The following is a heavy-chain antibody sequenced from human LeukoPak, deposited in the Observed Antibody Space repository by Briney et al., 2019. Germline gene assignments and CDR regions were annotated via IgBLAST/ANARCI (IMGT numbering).Heavy chain of an antibody. V-gene: IGHV3-30*04. D-gene: IGHD4-17*01. CDR1: GFTFSSYA. CDR2: ISYDGSNK. CDR3: ARDPHHYYGDYEYYYYMDV. J-gene: IGHJ6*03. Sequence: GGSLSLSCAASGFTFSSYAMHWVRQAPGKGLEWVAVISYDGSNKYYADSVKGRFTISRDNSKNTLYLQMNSLRAEDTAVYYCARDPHHYYGDYEYYYYMDVWGKGTTVTVSS.